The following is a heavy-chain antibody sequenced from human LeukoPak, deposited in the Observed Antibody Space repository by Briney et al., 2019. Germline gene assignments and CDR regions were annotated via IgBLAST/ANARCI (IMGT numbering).Heavy chain of an antibody. V-gene: IGHV4-61*01. CDR1: GGSVSSGSYY. CDR3: ARDAGYCSSTSCYSYYYYGMDV. Sequence: SETLSLTCTVSGGSVSSGSYYWSWIRQPPGKGLEWIGYIYYSGSTNYNPSLKSRVTISVDTSKNQFSLKLSSVTAADTAVYYCARDAGYCSSTSCYSYYYYGMDVWGQGTTVTVSS. D-gene: IGHD2-2*02. J-gene: IGHJ6*02. CDR2: IYYSGST.